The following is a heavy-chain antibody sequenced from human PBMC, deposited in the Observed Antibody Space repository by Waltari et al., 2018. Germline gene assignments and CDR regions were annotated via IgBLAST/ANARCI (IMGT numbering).Heavy chain of an antibody. Sequence: EVQLVESGGGLVQPGGSLRLSCAASGFNFYSYWMHWVRQPPGKGLEGGSKLNENGVTTNYADSVKGRFTISRDNAENTVYLQMNSLRTEDTAVYYCVRDLFGAVDSWGQGTLVTVSS. V-gene: IGHV3-74*01. D-gene: IGHD3-3*01. CDR3: VRDLFGAVDS. CDR1: GFNFYSYW. J-gene: IGHJ4*02. CDR2: LNENGVTT.